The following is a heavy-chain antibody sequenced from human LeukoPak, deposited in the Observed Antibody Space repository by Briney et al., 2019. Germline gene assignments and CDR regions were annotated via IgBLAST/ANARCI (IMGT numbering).Heavy chain of an antibody. J-gene: IGHJ4*02. Sequence: PGGSLRLSCAASGFTFSSYAMSWVRQAPGKGLEWVSAISGSGGSTYYADSVKGRFTISRDNSKNTLYLQMNSLRAEDTAVYYCAKVHQYDILTGYCLGENSYIDYWGQGTLVTVSS. CDR3: AKVHQYDILTGYCLGENSYIDY. CDR1: GFTFSSYA. D-gene: IGHD3-9*01. V-gene: IGHV3-23*01. CDR2: ISGSGGST.